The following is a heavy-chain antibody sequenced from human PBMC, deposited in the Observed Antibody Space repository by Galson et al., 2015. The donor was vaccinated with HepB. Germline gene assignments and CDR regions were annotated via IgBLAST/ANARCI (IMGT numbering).Heavy chain of an antibody. CDR3: ARVDYYDSSGPWDY. CDR1: GFTFSSYW. CDR2: IKQDGSEK. V-gene: IGHV3-7*03. D-gene: IGHD3-22*01. Sequence: SLRLSCAASGFTFSSYWMSWVRQAPGKGLEWVANIKQDGSEKYYVDSVKGRFTISRDNAKNSLYLQMNSLRAEDTAVYYCARVDYYDSSGPWDYWGQGTLVTVSS. J-gene: IGHJ4*02.